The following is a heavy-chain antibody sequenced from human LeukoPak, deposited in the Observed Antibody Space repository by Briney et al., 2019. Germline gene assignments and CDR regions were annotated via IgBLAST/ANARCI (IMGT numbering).Heavy chain of an antibody. Sequence: PGGSLRLSCAASGFTFSNYGIHWVRQAPGKGLEWVAVISYDGSHEYIADSVKGRFTISRDNAKNSLYLQMNSLRAEDTAVYYCAAGESHYYYYGMDVWGQGTTVTVSS. CDR3: AAGESHYYYYGMDV. V-gene: IGHV3-30*03. D-gene: IGHD3-10*01. J-gene: IGHJ6*02. CDR2: ISYDGSHE. CDR1: GFTFSNYG.